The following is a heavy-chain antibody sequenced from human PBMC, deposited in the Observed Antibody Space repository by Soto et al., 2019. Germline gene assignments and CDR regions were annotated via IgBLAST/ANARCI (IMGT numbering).Heavy chain of an antibody. Sequence: GEFLKISCKCSGYTFGKYWIGWVRQTPGKGPEWMGMIYPGDSDARYSPSFEGQVTFSVDKSINTAYLQWNSLKASDTAMYYCARQGGEYNTMSDYWGQGTLVTVSS. CDR1: GYTFGKYW. D-gene: IGHD3-10*01. CDR2: IYPGDSDA. J-gene: IGHJ4*02. CDR3: ARQGGEYNTMSDY. V-gene: IGHV5-51*01.